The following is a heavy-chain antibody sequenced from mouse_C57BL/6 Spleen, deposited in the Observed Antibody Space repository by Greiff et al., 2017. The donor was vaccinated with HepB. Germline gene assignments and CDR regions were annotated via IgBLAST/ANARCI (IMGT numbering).Heavy chain of an antibody. J-gene: IGHJ3*01. D-gene: IGHD1-1*01. CDR3: ARNYYGSKFAY. CDR2: IYPGSGST. V-gene: IGHV1-55*01. CDR1: GYTFTSYW. Sequence: QVQLQQPGAELVKPGASVKLSCKASGYTFTSYWITWVKQRPGQGLEWIGDIYPGSGSTNYNEKFKSKATLTVDTSSSTAYMQLSSLTSEDAEVYDCARNYYGSKFAYWGQGTLVTVSA.